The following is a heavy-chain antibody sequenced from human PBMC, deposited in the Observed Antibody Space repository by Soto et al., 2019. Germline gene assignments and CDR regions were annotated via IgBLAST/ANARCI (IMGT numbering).Heavy chain of an antibody. CDR3: AKKDLGSLATYCTTGDCHYAFDV. V-gene: IGHV3-23*01. D-gene: IGHD2-8*01. Sequence: EVQLLESGGGLVRPGGSLRLSCAASGFTFYNYAMNWVRQAPGKGLEWVSTISGGGDGTYYADSVKSRFTISRDNSRNTVYLQMNSLSAEDTAVYYCAKKDLGSLATYCTTGDCHYAFDVWGQGTLVTVSS. CDR1: GFTFYNYA. J-gene: IGHJ3*01. CDR2: ISGGGDGT.